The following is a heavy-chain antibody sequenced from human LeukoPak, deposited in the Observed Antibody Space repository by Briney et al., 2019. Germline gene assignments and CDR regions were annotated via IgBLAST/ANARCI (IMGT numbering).Heavy chain of an antibody. CDR1: GGSISSRSYY. V-gene: IGHV4-39*02. J-gene: IGHJ4*02. CDR2: IYYSGST. Sequence: SETLSLTCTVSGGSISSRSYYWGWVRQPPGKGLEWIGSIYYSGSTYYNPSLKSRVTLSVDTSKNVFSLKLRSVTAADTAVYYCARETRPNFYDTDSSGGFDYWGQGTLVTVSS. CDR3: ARETRPNFYDTDSSGGFDY. D-gene: IGHD3-22*01.